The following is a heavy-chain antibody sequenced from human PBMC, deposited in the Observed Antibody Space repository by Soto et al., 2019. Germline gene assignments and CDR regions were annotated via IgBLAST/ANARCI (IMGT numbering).Heavy chain of an antibody. Sequence: EVQLVESGGGLVQPGGSLRLSCAASGFTFSSYWMSWVRQAPGKGLEWVAKIKQDGSEKYYVDSVKGRFTISRDNAKNSLYLQMNSLRAEDTAVYYCAIDSGVAAFDIWGQGTMVTVSS. J-gene: IGHJ3*02. CDR3: AIDSGVAAFDI. CDR1: GFTFSSYW. D-gene: IGHD3-10*01. CDR2: IKQDGSEK. V-gene: IGHV3-7*01.